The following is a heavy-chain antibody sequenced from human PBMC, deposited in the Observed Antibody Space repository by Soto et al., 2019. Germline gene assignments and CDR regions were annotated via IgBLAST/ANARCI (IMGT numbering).Heavy chain of an antibody. V-gene: IGHV3-66*01. J-gene: IGHJ6*03. CDR2: FYSGGDT. Sequence: VQLVESGGGLVQPGGSLRLSCAASGFTVSNNYMVWVRQAPGKGLEWVSIFYSGGDTFYADSVNGRFSLSRDYFKNKLYLQMNSLRAEDTAVYYCARDSRYYDPRSGDYYYYMDVWGKGTTVTVSS. D-gene: IGHD3-3*01. CDR1: GFTVSNNY. CDR3: ARDSRYYDPRSGDYYYYMDV.